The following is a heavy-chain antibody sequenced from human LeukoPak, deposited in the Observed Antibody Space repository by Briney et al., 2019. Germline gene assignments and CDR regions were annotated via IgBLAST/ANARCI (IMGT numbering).Heavy chain of an antibody. CDR1: GYTFTTYY. CDR2: INPSGGST. CDR3: ARGSRPVYNLLTGKRYFDY. V-gene: IGHV1-46*01. J-gene: IGHJ4*02. D-gene: IGHD3-9*01. Sequence: ASVKVSCKASGYTFTTYYVHWVRQAPGQGLEWMGIINPSGGSTTYAQKFRGRLTMTRDMSTSTVYMELSSPRSEDTAVYYCARGSRPVYNLLTGKRYFDYWGQGTLLTVSS.